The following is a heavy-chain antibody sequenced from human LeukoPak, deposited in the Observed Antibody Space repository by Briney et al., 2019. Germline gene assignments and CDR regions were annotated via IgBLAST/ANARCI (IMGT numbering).Heavy chain of an antibody. CDR3: AKRPTKYSYVDY. CDR2: ISGGSGT. V-gene: IGHV3-23*01. J-gene: IGHJ4*02. CDR1: GFTFSSHT. Sequence: GGSLRLSCAASGFTFSSHTMNWVRQAPGKGLQWVSSISGGSGTYYADSVKGRFTISRDNSKNTLYLQMNSLRAEDTAVYYCAKRPTKYSYVDYWGQGTLVTVSS. D-gene: IGHD5-18*01.